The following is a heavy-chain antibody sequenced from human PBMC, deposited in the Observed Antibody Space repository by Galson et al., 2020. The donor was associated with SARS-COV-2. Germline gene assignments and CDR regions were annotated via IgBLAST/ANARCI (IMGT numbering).Heavy chain of an antibody. J-gene: IGHJ6*02. CDR3: AREPVATTYYYYYYGMDV. D-gene: IGHD5-12*01. CDR2: ISSSSSYI. Sequence: GGSLRLSCAASGFTFSSYSMNWVRQAQGKGLEWVSSISSSSSYIYYADSVKGRFTLSRDNAKNSLYLQMNSLRAEDTAVDYCAREPVATTYYYYYYGMDVWGQGTTVTVSS. V-gene: IGHV3-21*01. CDR1: GFTFSSYS.